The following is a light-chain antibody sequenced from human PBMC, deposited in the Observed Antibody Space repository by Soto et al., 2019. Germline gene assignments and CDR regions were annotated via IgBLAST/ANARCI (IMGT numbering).Light chain of an antibody. CDR2: GAS. J-gene: IGKJ1*01. Sequence: EMAMTQSPATLSVSPGERATLSCRASQSISDKLAWYQQKPGQAPRLLIYGASTRATGIPARFSGSGSRTEFTLTISSLQSEDFAVYCCQQYNTWPPTFGQGTLVEIK. V-gene: IGKV3-15*01. CDR1: QSISDK. CDR3: QQYNTWPPT.